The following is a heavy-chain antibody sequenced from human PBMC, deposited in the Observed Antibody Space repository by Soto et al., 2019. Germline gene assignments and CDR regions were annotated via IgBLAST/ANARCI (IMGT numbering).Heavy chain of an antibody. V-gene: IGHV1-3*04. D-gene: IGHD6-13*01. CDR3: ARGASSSWTSLDY. J-gene: IGHJ4*02. CDR2: INIGDGNT. Sequence: QVHLVQSGAEVKKPGASVKVSCKASGYSFINYAIYWVRQAPGKGLEWMGRINIGDGNTKYSQRFQGRVTITRDTSASTAYMDLSSLTSDDTAVYYCARGASSSWTSLDYWGQGTLVTVSS. CDR1: GYSFINYA.